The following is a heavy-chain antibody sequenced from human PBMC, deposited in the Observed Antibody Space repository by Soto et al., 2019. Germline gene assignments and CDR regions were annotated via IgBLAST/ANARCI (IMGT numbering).Heavy chain of an antibody. Sequence: QVQVVHSGTEVKKPGATVKVSCKTSDYTFTSYGVSWVRQAPGQGLELMGWISAYNGNTDYAHRLQGRVTMTTDTSTSTAYMELRSLRSDDTAMYYCARVHAYCTTASCLDYWGQGTLVTVSS. D-gene: IGHD2-2*01. CDR1: DYTFTSYG. CDR2: ISAYNGNT. J-gene: IGHJ4*02. V-gene: IGHV1-18*01. CDR3: ARVHAYCTTASCLDY.